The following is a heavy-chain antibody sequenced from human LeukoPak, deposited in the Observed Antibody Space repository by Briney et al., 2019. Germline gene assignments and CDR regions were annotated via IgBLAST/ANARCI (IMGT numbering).Heavy chain of an antibody. CDR2: INTNTGNP. CDR3: ASCVGDYGVCYRWWFDP. CDR1: GYTFTSYA. V-gene: IGHV7-4-1*02. J-gene: IGHJ5*02. D-gene: IGHD2-8*01. Sequence: VASVKVSCKASGYTFTSYAMNWVRQAPGQGLEWMGWINTNTGNPTYAQGFTGRFVFSLDTSVSTAYLQISSLKAEDTAVYYCASCVGDYGVCYRWWFDPWGQGTLVTVSS.